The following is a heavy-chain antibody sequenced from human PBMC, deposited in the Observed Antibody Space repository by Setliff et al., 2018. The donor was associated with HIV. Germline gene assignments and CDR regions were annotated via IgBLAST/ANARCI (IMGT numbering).Heavy chain of an antibody. CDR3: VRDASIAATYYYYFAV. Sequence: SLRLSCAASGFTFDDYAMHWVRQAPGKGLEWVSTISWNGGDINYADSVKGRFTISRDSAKTSLYLQMNSLKPEDTAVYFCVRDASIAATYYYYFAVWGKGTTVTVSS. V-gene: IGHV3-9*01. J-gene: IGHJ6*03. D-gene: IGHD2-15*01. CDR1: GFTFDDYA. CDR2: ISWNGGDI.